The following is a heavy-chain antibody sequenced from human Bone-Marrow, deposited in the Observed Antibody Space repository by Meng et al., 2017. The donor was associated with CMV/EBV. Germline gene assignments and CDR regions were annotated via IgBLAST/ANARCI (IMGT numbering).Heavy chain of an antibody. V-gene: IGHV3-23*01. CDR1: GFTFSSYA. CDR3: AKQYGMDV. J-gene: IGHJ6*02. Sequence: GESLKISCAASGFTFSSYAITWVRQAPGKGLERVSAISGSGGSTYYADSVKGRFTISRDNSKNTLYLQMNSLRAEDTAVYYCAKQYGMDVWGQGTTVTVSS. CDR2: ISGSGGST.